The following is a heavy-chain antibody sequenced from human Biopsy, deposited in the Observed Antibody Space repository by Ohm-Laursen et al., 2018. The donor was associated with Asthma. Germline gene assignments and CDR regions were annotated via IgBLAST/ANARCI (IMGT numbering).Heavy chain of an antibody. D-gene: IGHD5-12*01. J-gene: IGHJ4*02. CDR3: AREGVASTHIED. V-gene: IGHV3-66*02. CDR1: GFAVSRDH. Sequence: SLRLSCAASGFAVSRDHMFWVRQAPGKGLEWVSVIYSGGTSHTADSVRGRFTISRDNSKNTLSLQMNSLTAEDTAVYYCAREGVASTHIEDWGQGTLVTVSS. CDR2: IYSGGTS.